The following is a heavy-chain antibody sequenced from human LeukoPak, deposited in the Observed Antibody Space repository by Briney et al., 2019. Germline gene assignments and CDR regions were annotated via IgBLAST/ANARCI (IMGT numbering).Heavy chain of an antibody. CDR3: ARPTVPYYYDSSGYYYDTWGPSAFDI. D-gene: IGHD3-22*01. J-gene: IGHJ3*02. Sequence: GASVKVSCKVSGYTFTSYGISWVRQAPGQGLEWMGWISAYNGNTNYAQKLQGRVTMTTDTSTSTAYMELRSLRSDDTAVYYCARPTVPYYYDSSGYYYDTWGPSAFDIWGQGTMVTVSS. CDR1: GYTFTSYG. V-gene: IGHV1-18*01. CDR2: ISAYNGNT.